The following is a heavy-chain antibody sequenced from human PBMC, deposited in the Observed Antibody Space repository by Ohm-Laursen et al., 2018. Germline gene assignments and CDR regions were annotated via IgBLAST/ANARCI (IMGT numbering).Heavy chain of an antibody. CDR2: IYYSGNA. V-gene: IGHV4-59*07. Sequence: SDTLSLTWTVSGGAISNYYWSWIRQPPGKGLEWIGYIYYSGNANYNPSLKSRVTISIDTSKNQFSLKLSSVTAADRAVYYCASGSGYDSSGSFDYWGQGTLVTVSS. CDR3: ASGSGYDSSGSFDY. CDR1: GGAISNYY. J-gene: IGHJ4*02. D-gene: IGHD3-22*01.